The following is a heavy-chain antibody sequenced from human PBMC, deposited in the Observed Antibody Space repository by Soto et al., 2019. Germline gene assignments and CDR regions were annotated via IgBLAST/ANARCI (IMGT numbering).Heavy chain of an antibody. CDR3: ARQEPYGDYDY. Sequence: SETLSLTCTVSGDSITSSNYYWGCIRQSPGKGLEWIGIVSYSGSTYLNPSLRSRVTISADTSKNQFSLKLSSVTAADTAVYYCARQEPYGDYDYWGQGTLVTVSS. J-gene: IGHJ4*02. CDR2: VSYSGST. CDR1: GDSITSSNYY. D-gene: IGHD4-17*01. V-gene: IGHV4-39*01.